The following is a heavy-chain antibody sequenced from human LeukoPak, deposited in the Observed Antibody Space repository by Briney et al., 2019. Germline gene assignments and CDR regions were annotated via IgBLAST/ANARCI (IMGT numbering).Heavy chain of an antibody. Sequence: SGGSLRLSCAASGFIFSDYGMHWVRQAPGKGLEWVAFIQYDATDKNYADSVKGRFTVSRDDSKNTLYLHMNSLTPDDTAVYYCAREQGSSWYGGYWFDPWGQGTLVTVSS. J-gene: IGHJ5*02. CDR1: GFIFSDYG. CDR3: AREQGSSWYGGYWFDP. V-gene: IGHV3-30*02. CDR2: IQYDATDK. D-gene: IGHD6-13*01.